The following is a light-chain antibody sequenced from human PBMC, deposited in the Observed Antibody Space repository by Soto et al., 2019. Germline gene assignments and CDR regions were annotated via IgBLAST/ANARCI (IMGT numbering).Light chain of an antibody. CDR1: SSDVGGYDY. Sequence: QCVLTRPASVSGAPGQWTTISCTGTSSDVGGYDYVGWYQQHPGKAPKLMIYNVYNRPSGVSFRFSGSKSGNTASLTISGLQTEDEADYYCTSYTNRYTYVFGTGTKVT. CDR2: NVY. J-gene: IGLJ1*01. CDR3: TSYTNRYTYV. V-gene: IGLV2-14*01.